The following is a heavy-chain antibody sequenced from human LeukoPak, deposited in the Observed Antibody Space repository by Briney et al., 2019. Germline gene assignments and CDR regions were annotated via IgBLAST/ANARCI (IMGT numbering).Heavy chain of an antibody. Sequence: GGSLRLSCAASGFTFSSYAMTWVRQAPGKGLEWVSAIGSGGSAYYADSVKGRFTISRDNSKNTLYLHMNSLRAEDTAVYYCAKGDFWSGPSAFHIWGQGTMVIVSS. J-gene: IGHJ3*02. D-gene: IGHD3-3*01. CDR2: IGSGGSA. CDR1: GFTFSSYA. CDR3: AKGDFWSGPSAFHI. V-gene: IGHV3-23*01.